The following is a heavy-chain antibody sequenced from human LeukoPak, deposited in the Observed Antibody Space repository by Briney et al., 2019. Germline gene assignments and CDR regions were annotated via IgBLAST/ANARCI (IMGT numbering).Heavy chain of an antibody. D-gene: IGHD1-1*01. Sequence: ESSETLSLTCTVSGGSISSSSDFWGWIRQPPGKGLEWIGSIYYSGSTYNNPSLKSRVTISVDTSKNQFSLKLGSVTAADTAVYYCARHRWDGTFNFDYWGQGTLVPVSS. V-gene: IGHV4-39*01. CDR2: IYYSGST. CDR3: ARHRWDGTFNFDY. J-gene: IGHJ4*02. CDR1: GGSISSSSDF.